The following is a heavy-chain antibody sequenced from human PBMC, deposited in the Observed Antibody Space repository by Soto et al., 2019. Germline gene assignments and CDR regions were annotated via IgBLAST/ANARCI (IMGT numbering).Heavy chain of an antibody. CDR2: VYYTGST. CDR3: ARGRTVRNYADDSSDYFYFFDY. CDR1: GDSISTFY. J-gene: IGHJ4*02. D-gene: IGHD3-22*01. V-gene: IGHV4-59*01. Sequence: SETLSLSCTVSGDSISTFYWGWMRQSPGKELEWIGYVYYTGSTNYNPSLKSRVTISVDRSKNQFSLKLTSANAADTAVYYCARGRTVRNYADDSSDYFYFFDYWGQGTQVTVSS.